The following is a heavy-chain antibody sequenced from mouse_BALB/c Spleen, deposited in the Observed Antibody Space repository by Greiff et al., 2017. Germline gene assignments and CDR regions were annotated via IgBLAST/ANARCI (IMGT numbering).Heavy chain of an antibody. CDR3: ARDLLWLRRGY. D-gene: IGHD2-2*01. CDR1: GYSITSGYY. V-gene: IGHV3-6*02. CDR2: ISYDGSN. J-gene: IGHJ2*01. Sequence: EVQVVESGPGLVKPSQSLSLTCSVTGYSITSGYYWNWIRQFPGNKLEWMGYISYDGSNNYNPSLKNRISITRDTSKNQFFLKLNSVTTEDTATYYCARDLLWLRRGYWGQGTTLTVSS.